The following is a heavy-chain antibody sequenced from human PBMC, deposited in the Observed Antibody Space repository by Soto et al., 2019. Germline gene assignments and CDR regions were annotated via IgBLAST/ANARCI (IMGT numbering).Heavy chain of an antibody. CDR2: IDYSSSYI. V-gene: IGHV3-21*02. D-gene: IGHD3-10*01. Sequence: EVQLVQSGGGLVKPGGSLRLSCAASGFAFSTNTMNWVRQTPGRGLEWVASIDYSSSYIYYADSFQGRFTISRDNARKSLYLQMNSLLAEDSALYYCVCFGASTYWGQGTLVAVSS. CDR1: GFAFSTNT. CDR3: VCFGASTY. J-gene: IGHJ4*02.